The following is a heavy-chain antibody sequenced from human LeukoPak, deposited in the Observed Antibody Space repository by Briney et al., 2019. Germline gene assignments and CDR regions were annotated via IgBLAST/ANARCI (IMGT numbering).Heavy chain of an antibody. CDR2: ISSSSSYI. D-gene: IGHD3-3*01. Sequence: GGSLRLSCAASGFTFSSYAMSWVRQAPGKGLEWVSSISSSSSYIYYADSVKGRFTISRDNAKNSLYLQMNSLRAEDTAVYYCAGEEITIFGVAPDYWGQGTLVTVSS. CDR3: AGEEITIFGVAPDY. V-gene: IGHV3-21*01. J-gene: IGHJ4*02. CDR1: GFTFSSYA.